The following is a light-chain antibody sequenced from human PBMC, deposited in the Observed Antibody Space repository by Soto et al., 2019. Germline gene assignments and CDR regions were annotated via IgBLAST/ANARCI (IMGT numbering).Light chain of an antibody. CDR2: DVS. CDR1: QSISSW. CDR3: QQYNSYPGT. J-gene: IGKJ1*01. Sequence: DIQMTQSPSTLSASVGDRVTITCRASQSISSWLAWYHQKPGKAPKLLIYDVSSLESGVSSRFSGSGSGTEFTLTISRLQPDDFTTYYCQQYNSYPGTFGQGTKVEIK. V-gene: IGKV1-5*01.